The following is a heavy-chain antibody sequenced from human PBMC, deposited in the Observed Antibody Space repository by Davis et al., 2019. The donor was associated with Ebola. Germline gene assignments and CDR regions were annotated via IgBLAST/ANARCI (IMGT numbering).Heavy chain of an antibody. Sequence: PGGSLRLSCAASGFSLDDYAIHWVRQAPGKGLEWVSGINWNSRDIDYADSVKGRFTISRDNAKNSLYLQMNSLRAEDTAVYYCARARVFDYWGQGTLVTVSS. D-gene: IGHD3-10*01. CDR1: GFSLDDYA. J-gene: IGHJ4*02. V-gene: IGHV3-9*01. CDR2: INWNSRDI. CDR3: ARARVFDY.